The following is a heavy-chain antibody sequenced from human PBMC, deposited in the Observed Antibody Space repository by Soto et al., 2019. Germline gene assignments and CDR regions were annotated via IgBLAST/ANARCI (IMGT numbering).Heavy chain of an antibody. Sequence: QVQLQESGPGLVKPSETLSLTCTVSGGSISSYYWSWIRQPPGKGLEWIGYIYYSGSTNYNPSLKSRVTISVDTSKNQFSLKLSSVTAADTAVYYCAGSLGELSLYPHKIDYWGHGTLVTVSP. CDR3: AGSLGELSLYPHKIDY. D-gene: IGHD3-16*02. V-gene: IGHV4-59*08. CDR1: GGSISSYY. CDR2: IYYSGST. J-gene: IGHJ4*01.